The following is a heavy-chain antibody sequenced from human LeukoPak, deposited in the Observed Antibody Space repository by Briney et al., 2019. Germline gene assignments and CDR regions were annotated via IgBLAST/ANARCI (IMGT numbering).Heavy chain of an antibody. J-gene: IGHJ3*02. V-gene: IGHV4-39*07. Sequence: SETLSLTCTVSGGSISSSSYYWGWIRQPPGKGLEWIGSIYYSGSTYYNPSLKSRVTISVDTSKNQFSLKLSSVTAADTAVYYCARDLGYGGNSEYAFDIWGQGTMVTVSS. CDR2: IYYSGST. CDR3: ARDLGYGGNSEYAFDI. D-gene: IGHD4-23*01. CDR1: GGSISSSSYY.